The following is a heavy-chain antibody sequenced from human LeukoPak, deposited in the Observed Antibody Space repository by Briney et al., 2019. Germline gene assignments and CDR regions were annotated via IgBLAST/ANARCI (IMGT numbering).Heavy chain of an antibody. CDR2: ISFDGSHQ. CDR1: GFVFSDYP. D-gene: IGHD1-26*01. CDR3: AKDVGKWESLHFFDY. Sequence: GRSLRLSCSASGFVFSDYPLHWIRQSPGKGPEWVAVISFDGSHQYYADSVKGRFTVSRDNSRNTLYLQMNSLRGDDTAVYYCAKDVGKWESLHFFDYWGQGTLVTVSS. V-gene: IGHV3-30*07. J-gene: IGHJ4*02.